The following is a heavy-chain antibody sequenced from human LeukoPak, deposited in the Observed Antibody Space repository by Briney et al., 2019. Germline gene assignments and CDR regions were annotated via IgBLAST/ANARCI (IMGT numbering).Heavy chain of an antibody. CDR2: ISDITSI. CDR3: ARHHPRNTVVF. V-gene: IGHV4-59*08. CDR1: GGSISSYH. D-gene: IGHD2/OR15-2a*01. J-gene: IGHJ4*02. Sequence: SETLSLTCTVSGGSISSYHWSWIRQPPGRGLEWIAYISDITSITYNPAPTSRVTISLDTSKNQFTLKLSTVTAANTAVYYCARHHPRNTVVFWGQRTLVTVSS.